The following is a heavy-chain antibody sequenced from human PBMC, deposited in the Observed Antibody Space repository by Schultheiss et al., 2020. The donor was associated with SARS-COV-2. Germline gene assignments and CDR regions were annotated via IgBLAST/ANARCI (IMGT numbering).Heavy chain of an antibody. CDR3: ARAVTGPKRYFDL. V-gene: IGHV4-30-2*01. J-gene: IGHJ2*01. D-gene: IGHD6-19*01. CDR2: IYHSGST. Sequence: SQTLSLTCTVSGGSISSGGYYWTWIRQPPGKGLEWIGYIYHSGSTYYNPSLKSRVNISVDRSKNQFSLKLTSVTAADTAVFYCARAVTGPKRYFDLWGRGTLVTVSS. CDR1: GGSISSGGYY.